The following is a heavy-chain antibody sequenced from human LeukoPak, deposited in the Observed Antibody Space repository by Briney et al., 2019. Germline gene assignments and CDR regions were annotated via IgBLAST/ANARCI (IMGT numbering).Heavy chain of an antibody. V-gene: IGHV3-30*02. CDR3: ARDHVVGATLPGDY. CDR2: IQYDGSKK. J-gene: IGHJ4*02. Sequence: PGGSLRLSCVASGFTFSSNGMHWVRQAPGKGLEWVTFIQYDGSKKYYADSVKGRFTISRDNSKNTLYLQMNSLRAEDTAVYYCARDHVVGATLPGDYWGQGTLVTVSS. D-gene: IGHD1-26*01. CDR1: GFTFSSNG.